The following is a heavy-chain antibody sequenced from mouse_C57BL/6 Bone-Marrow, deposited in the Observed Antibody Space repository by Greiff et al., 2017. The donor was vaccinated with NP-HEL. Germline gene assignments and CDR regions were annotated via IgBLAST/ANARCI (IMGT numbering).Heavy chain of an antibody. CDR2: IDPEDGDT. CDR3: TIRRYYGSSFFDY. V-gene: IGHV14-1*01. J-gene: IGHJ2*01. D-gene: IGHD1-1*01. CDR1: GFNIKDDY. Sequence: EVQLQQSGAELVRPGASVKLSCTASGFNIKDDYMHWVKQRPEQGLEWIGWIDPEDGDTEYAPKFQGKATMTADTSSNTAYLQLSSLTSEDTAVYYCTIRRYYGSSFFDYWGQGTTLTVSS.